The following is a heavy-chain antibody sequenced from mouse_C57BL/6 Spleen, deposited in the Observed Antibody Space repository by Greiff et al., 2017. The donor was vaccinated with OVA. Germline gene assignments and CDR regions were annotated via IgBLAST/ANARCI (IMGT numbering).Heavy chain of an antibody. Sequence: VQLQQSGAELARPGASVKLSCKASGYTFTSYGISWVKQRTGQGLEWIGEIYTRSGNTYYNEKFKGKATLTADKYSSTAYMELRSLTSEDSAVYVCARGHDGYLYYFDYWGQGTTLTVSS. CDR1: GYTFTSYG. CDR3: ARGHDGYLYYFDY. CDR2: IYTRSGNT. V-gene: IGHV1-81*01. D-gene: IGHD2-3*01. J-gene: IGHJ2*01.